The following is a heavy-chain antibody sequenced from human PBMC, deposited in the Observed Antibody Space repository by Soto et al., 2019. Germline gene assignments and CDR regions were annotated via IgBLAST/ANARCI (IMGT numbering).Heavy chain of an antibody. CDR2: IIPIFGTA. Sequence: ASVKVSCKASGGTFSSYAISWVRQAPGQGLEWMGGIIPIFGTANYAQKFQGRVTITADESTSTAYMELSSLRSEDTAVYYCARAHLKTRHYDSSGYYPFDYWGQGTLVTVSS. CDR1: GGTFSSYA. CDR3: ARAHLKTRHYDSSGYYPFDY. D-gene: IGHD3-22*01. J-gene: IGHJ4*02. V-gene: IGHV1-69*13.